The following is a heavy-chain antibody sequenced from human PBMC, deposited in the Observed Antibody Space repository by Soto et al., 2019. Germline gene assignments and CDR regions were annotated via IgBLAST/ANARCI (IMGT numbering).Heavy chain of an antibody. D-gene: IGHD3-22*01. J-gene: IGHJ4*02. V-gene: IGHV3-23*01. CDR2: ISGSGGST. Sequence: GGSLRLSCAASGFTLSSYAMSWVRQAPGKGLEWVSAISGSGGSTYYADSVKGRFTISRDNSKNTLYLQMNSLRAEDTAVYYCAKDWYDSSGYRFIRYFDYWGQGTLVTVPQ. CDR1: GFTLSSYA. CDR3: AKDWYDSSGYRFIRYFDY.